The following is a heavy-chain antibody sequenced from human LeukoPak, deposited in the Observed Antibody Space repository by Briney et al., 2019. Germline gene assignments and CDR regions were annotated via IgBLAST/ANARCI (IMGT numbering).Heavy chain of an antibody. Sequence: SQTLSLTCTVSGGLISRIEYYWSWIRQSPVKGLEWLGHIYHTGTTLYSPHLNNRLTVSVDSSRNQFSLTLNSVTAADTADYYCASVSVWELATHPGGSFDYWGRGILVTVSS. D-gene: IGHD1-26*01. CDR2: IYHTGTT. CDR1: GGLISRIEYY. CDR3: ASVSVWELATHPGGSFDY. V-gene: IGHV4-30-4*01. J-gene: IGHJ4*02.